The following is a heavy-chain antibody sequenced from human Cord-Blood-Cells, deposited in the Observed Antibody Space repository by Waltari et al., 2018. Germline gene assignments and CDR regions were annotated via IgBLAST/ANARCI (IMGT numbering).Heavy chain of an antibody. V-gene: IGHV4-34*01. D-gene: IGHD6-6*01. Sequence: QVQLQQWGAGLLKPSETLSLTCAVYGGSFSGYYWSWIRQPPGKGLEWIGEIKHSGSTNYHPSLKSRVTISVHTSKNQFSLKLSSVTAADTAVYYCARVQLVNWFDPWGQGTLVTVSS. CDR3: ARVQLVNWFDP. J-gene: IGHJ5*02. CDR1: GGSFSGYY. CDR2: IKHSGST.